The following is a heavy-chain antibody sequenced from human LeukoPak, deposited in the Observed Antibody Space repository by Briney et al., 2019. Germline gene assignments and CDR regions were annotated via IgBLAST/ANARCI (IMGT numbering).Heavy chain of an antibody. V-gene: IGHV4-4*07. CDR3: ARDYGVLLWFGESRAWFDP. CDR1: GGSISSCY. D-gene: IGHD3-10*01. Sequence: PSETLSLTCTVSGGSISSCYWSWIRQPAGKGLEWIGRIYTSGSTNYNPSLKSRVTMSVDTSKNQFSLKLSSVTAADTAVYYCARDYGVLLWFGESRAWFDPWGQGTLVTVSS. CDR2: IYTSGST. J-gene: IGHJ5*02.